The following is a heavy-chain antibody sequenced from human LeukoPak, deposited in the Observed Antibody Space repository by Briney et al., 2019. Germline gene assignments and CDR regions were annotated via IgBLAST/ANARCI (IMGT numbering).Heavy chain of an antibody. CDR2: ISSSSSYI. J-gene: IGHJ4*02. V-gene: IGHV3-21*01. CDR3: ARVPKYSGSIYYFDY. D-gene: IGHD1-26*01. CDR1: GFTFSSYS. Sequence: PGGSLRLSCAASGFTFSSYSMNWVRQAPGKGLEWVSSISSSSSYIYYADSVKGRFTISRDNAKNSLYLQMNSLRAEDTAVYYCARVPKYSGSIYYFDYWGQGTLVTVSS.